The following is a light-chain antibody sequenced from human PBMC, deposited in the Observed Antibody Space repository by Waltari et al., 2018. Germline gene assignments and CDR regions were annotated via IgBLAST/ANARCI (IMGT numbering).Light chain of an antibody. V-gene: IGLV2-14*03. J-gene: IGLJ3*02. CDR1: SSDVGGYNY. CDR3: NSWTTSSTLL. CDR2: DVS. Sequence: QSALTQPASVSGSPGQSITISCTGTSSDVGGYNYVSWYQHHPGKAPKLIISDVSKRAAGVSDRVSGSKSGNTASLTISGLQTEDEADYYCNSWTTSSTLLFGGGTKVTVL.